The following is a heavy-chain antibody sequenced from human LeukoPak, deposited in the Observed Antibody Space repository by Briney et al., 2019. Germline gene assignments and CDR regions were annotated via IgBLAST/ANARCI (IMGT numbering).Heavy chain of an antibody. CDR3: ASHMVRGVIHYYYYGMDV. CDR1: GGSISSYY. J-gene: IGHJ6*02. V-gene: IGHV4-59*01. CDR2: IYYSGST. Sequence: SETLSLTCTVSGGSISSYYWSWIRQPPGKGLEWIGYIYYSGSTNYNPSLKSRVTISVDTSKNQFSLKLSSVTAADTAVYYCASHMVRGVIHYYYYGMDVWGQGTTVTVSS. D-gene: IGHD3-10*01.